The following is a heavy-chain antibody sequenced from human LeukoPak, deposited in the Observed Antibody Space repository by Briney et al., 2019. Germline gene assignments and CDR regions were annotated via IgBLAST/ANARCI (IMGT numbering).Heavy chain of an antibody. D-gene: IGHD3-22*01. V-gene: IGHV4-61*02. CDR1: GGSISSGSYY. J-gene: IGHJ4*02. CDR2: IYTSGST. Sequence: SQTLSLTCTVSGGSISSGSYYWSWIRQPAGKGLEWIGRIYTSGSTNYNPSLKSRVTISVDTSKNQFSLKLSSVTAADTAVYYCARGSSYYDSSGRGYYFDYWGQGTLVTVSS. CDR3: ARGSSYYDSSGRGYYFDY.